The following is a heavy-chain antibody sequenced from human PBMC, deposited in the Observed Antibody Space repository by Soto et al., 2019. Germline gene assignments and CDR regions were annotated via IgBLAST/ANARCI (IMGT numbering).Heavy chain of an antibody. V-gene: IGHV4-4*02. CDR1: DGSLTSNNW. Sequence: SDTLSLTCAVSDGSLTSNNWWTWVRQPPGQGLEWIGEIYRTGSTNYNPSLKSRVTISLDRSENQFSLKVTSLTAADTAVYYCASRDPGTSVDYWGQGTLVTVS. D-gene: IGHD1-7*01. CDR3: ASRDPGTSVDY. J-gene: IGHJ4*02. CDR2: IYRTGST.